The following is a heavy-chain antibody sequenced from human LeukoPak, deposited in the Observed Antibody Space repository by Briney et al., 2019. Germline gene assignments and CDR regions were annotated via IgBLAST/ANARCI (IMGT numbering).Heavy chain of an antibody. CDR2: IYYSGST. CDR3: ARQKRIVVPAAGDMDV. J-gene: IGHJ6*03. V-gene: IGHV4-39*01. Sequence: PSETLSLTCTVSGGSISSSSYYWGWIRQPPGKGLEWIGSIYYSGSTYYNPSLKSRVTISVDTSKNQFSLKLSSVTAADTAVYYCARQKRIVVPAAGDMDVWGKGTTVTISS. CDR1: GGSISSSSYY. D-gene: IGHD2-2*01.